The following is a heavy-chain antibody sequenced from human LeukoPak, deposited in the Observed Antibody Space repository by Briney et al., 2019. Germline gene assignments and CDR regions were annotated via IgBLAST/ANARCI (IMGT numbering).Heavy chain of an antibody. CDR3: ARGAPGSYCSGGSCPYFDY. CDR1: GYTFTSYD. V-gene: IGHV1-8*01. J-gene: IGHJ4*02. CDR2: VNPNSGHT. Sequence: GASVKVSCKVPGYTFTSYDINWVRQATGQGLEWMGWVNPNSGHTGYAQKFQGRVTMTRNTSISTAYMDLSSLRSEDTAVYYCARGAPGSYCSGGSCPYFDYWGQGTLVSVSS. D-gene: IGHD2-15*01.